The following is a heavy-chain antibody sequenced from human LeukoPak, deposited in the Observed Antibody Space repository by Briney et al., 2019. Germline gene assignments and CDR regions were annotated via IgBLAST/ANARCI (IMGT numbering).Heavy chain of an antibody. Sequence: SETLSLTCTVSGGSITSGSYYWGWIRQPPGKALEWIGSLYYSGSTFYNPSLESRVTISVDTSKNQFSLSLNSVTAADTAVYYCARYDSPTTGDYWGQGTLVTVSS. V-gene: IGHV4-39*01. J-gene: IGHJ4*02. CDR3: ARYDSPTTGDY. CDR2: LYYSGST. D-gene: IGHD1-1*01. CDR1: GGSITSGSYY.